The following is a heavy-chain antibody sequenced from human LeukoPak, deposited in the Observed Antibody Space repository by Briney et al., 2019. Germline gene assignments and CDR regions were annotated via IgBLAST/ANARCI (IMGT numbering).Heavy chain of an antibody. CDR3: AKDGDGYHN. Sequence: HAGGSLRLSCVASGFTFSRDWMSWVRRAPGKGLEWVANIKEDGSAQYYADSVKGRFTISRDNTKNSLYLQMNSLTAEDTAMYYCAKDGDGYHNWGQGALVTVSS. CDR2: IKEDGSAQ. J-gene: IGHJ4*02. V-gene: IGHV3-7*01. CDR1: GFTFSRDW. D-gene: IGHD3-9*01.